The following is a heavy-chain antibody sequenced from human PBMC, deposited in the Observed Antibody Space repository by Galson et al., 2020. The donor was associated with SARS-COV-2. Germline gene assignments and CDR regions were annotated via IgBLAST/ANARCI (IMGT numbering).Heavy chain of an antibody. V-gene: IGHV4-39*01. CDR2: IYYSEPT. D-gene: IGHD4-17*01. CDR1: GGPISTPSYF. J-gene: IGHJ2*01. Sequence: SETMSLTCTVPGGPISTPSYFWGWIRHPPGTGLGWIGSIYYSEPTYYNPSLRSRVTISLDTSTNQFSLKLNSVTAADTAVYYCARRGGTVTTQHFELWGRGTLVTVSS. CDR3: ARRGGTVTTQHFEL.